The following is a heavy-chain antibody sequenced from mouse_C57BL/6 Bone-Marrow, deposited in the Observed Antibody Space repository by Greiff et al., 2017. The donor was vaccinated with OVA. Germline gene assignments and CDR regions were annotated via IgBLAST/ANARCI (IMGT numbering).Heavy chain of an antibody. CDR3: ARGGWDAGFAY. J-gene: IGHJ3*01. CDR2: IDPSDSYT. D-gene: IGHD4-1*01. V-gene: IGHV1-69*01. Sequence: QVQLQQPGAELVMPGASVKLSCKASGYTFTSYWMHWVKQRPGQGLEWIGEIDPSDSYTNYNQKFKGKSTLTVDKSSSTAYMQLSSLTSEDSAVDYCARGGWDAGFAYWGQGTLVTVSA. CDR1: GYTFTSYW.